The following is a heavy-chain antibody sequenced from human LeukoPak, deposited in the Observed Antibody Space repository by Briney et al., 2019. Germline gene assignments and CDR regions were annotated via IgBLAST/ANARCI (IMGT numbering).Heavy chain of an antibody. CDR3: ARLSTVTTSFDY. J-gene: IGHJ4*02. CDR2: LYYSGST. V-gene: IGHV4-39*07. CDR1: GGSISSSSYY. D-gene: IGHD4-17*01. Sequence: SETLSLTCTVSGGSISSSSYYWDWIRQPPGKGLEWIGSLYYSGSTYYNPSLKSRVTISVDTSKNQFSLKLSSVTAADTAVYYCARLSTVTTSFDYWGQGTLVTVSS.